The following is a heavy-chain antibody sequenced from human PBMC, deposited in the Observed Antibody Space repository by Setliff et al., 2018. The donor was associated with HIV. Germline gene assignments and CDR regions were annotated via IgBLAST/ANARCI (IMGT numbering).Heavy chain of an antibody. Sequence: GESLKISCKGSGYSIPTYWIAWVRQMPGKGLEWMGVIYPDESDSRYSPSFRGQVTISADKSINTAYLQWSSLKASDTAMYYCARVDMGYYYDSSGYSHFDHWGQGTLVTVSS. CDR2: IYPDESDS. D-gene: IGHD3-22*01. V-gene: IGHV5-51*01. CDR3: ARVDMGYYYDSSGYSHFDH. J-gene: IGHJ4*02. CDR1: GYSIPTYW.